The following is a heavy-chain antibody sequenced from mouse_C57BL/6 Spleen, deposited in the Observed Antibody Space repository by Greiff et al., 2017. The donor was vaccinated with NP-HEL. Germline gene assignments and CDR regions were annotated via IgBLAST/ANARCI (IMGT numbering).Heavy chain of an antibody. D-gene: IGHD2-3*01. CDR1: GYTFTSYW. V-gene: IGHV1-55*01. Sequence: VQLQQPGAELVKPGASVKMSCKASGYTFTSYWITWVKQRPGQGLEWIGDIYPGSGSTNYNEKFKSKATLTVDTSSSTAYMQLSSLTSEDSAVDYCARGDGNSDEFAYWGQGTLVTVSA. J-gene: IGHJ3*01. CDR2: IYPGSGST. CDR3: ARGDGNSDEFAY.